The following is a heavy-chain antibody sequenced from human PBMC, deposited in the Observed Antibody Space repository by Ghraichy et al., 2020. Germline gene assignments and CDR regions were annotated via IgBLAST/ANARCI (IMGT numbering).Heavy chain of an antibody. CDR2: IWYDGSNK. J-gene: IGHJ3*01. Sequence: GGSLRLSCGASGFIFSNYGMHWVRQAPGKGLEWVAGIWYDGSNKYYADSVKGRFTISRDNSKNTLYLQMNSLRAEDTAVYYCARDLYGFVGEGNAFDLWGHGTMLTVSS. V-gene: IGHV3-33*01. CDR1: GFIFSNYG. D-gene: IGHD3-10*01. CDR3: ARDLYGFVGEGNAFDL.